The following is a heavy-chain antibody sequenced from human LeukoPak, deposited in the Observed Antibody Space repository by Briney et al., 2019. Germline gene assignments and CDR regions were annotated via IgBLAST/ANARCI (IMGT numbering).Heavy chain of an antibody. Sequence: GESLKISCKGSGYSFTSYWIGWVRQMPGKGLEWMGIIYPGDSDTRYSPSFQGQVTISADKSISTAYLQWSSLKASDTAMYYCARLTYYDILTGYSPPDYWGQGTLVTVSS. D-gene: IGHD3-9*01. V-gene: IGHV5-51*01. CDR2: IYPGDSDT. CDR3: ARLTYYDILTGYSPPDY. J-gene: IGHJ4*02. CDR1: GYSFTSYW.